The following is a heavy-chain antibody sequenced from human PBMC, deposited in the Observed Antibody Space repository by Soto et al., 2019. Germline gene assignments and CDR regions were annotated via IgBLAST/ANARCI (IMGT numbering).Heavy chain of an antibody. Sequence: QALLEQSGPEVKKPGDSVRISCWLYDSVFVTSVITWLRQAPGQGLEWMGWISANDGGTSSAMKFTDRLSMSTAPNRNMAYMQLWDVTSDTSAVYFCARGGGRHLRPLEPWGHGNPVTVSS. CDR3: ARGGGRHLRPLEP. V-gene: IGHV1-18*01. D-gene: IGHD3-16*01. CDR2: ISANDGGT. CDR1: DSVFVTSV. J-gene: IGHJ5*02.